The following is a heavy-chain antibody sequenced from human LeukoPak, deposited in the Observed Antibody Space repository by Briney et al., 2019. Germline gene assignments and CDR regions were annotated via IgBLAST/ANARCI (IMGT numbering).Heavy chain of an antibody. Sequence: GGSLGLSCAASGFTFSSYAMSWVRQAPGKGLEWVSSISGSGVRTYYADSVKGRFTISRDNSKNTLYLQMNSLRAEDTAVYSCAKDTSYCTGTSCYPDAFDIWGQGTMVTVSS. D-gene: IGHD2-2*01. J-gene: IGHJ3*02. CDR1: GFTFSSYA. V-gene: IGHV3-23*01. CDR3: AKDTSYCTGTSCYPDAFDI. CDR2: ISGSGVRT.